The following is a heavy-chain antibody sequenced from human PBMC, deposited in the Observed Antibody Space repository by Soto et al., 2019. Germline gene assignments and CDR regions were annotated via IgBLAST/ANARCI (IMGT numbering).Heavy chain of an antibody. Sequence: QVQLQESGPGLVKPSETLSLTCTVSGGSISSYYWSWIRQPPGKGLEWIGYIYYSGSSNYNPSLTSRITMSVDTSKNQFSLKLSSVTAADTAVYYCARNYDSSGYSSIGYWGQGTLVTVSS. CDR1: GGSISSYY. D-gene: IGHD3-22*01. CDR3: ARNYDSSGYSSIGY. V-gene: IGHV4-59*01. CDR2: IYYSGSS. J-gene: IGHJ4*02.